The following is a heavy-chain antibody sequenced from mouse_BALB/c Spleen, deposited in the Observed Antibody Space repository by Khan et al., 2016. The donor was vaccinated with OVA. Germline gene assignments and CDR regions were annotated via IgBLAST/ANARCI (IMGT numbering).Heavy chain of an antibody. V-gene: IGHV5-6-3*01. CDR3: ASDYYRCDEGYWYFDV. Sequence: EVELVESGGGLVQPGGSLKLSCAASGFTFSGYGMSWVRQTPDKRLELVATINSNGGTSYYPDSVKGRFTISRDNAKNTLHLQMSSLKSEDTAMYYCASDYYRCDEGYWYFDVWGAGTTVTVSS. J-gene: IGHJ1*01. CDR1: GFTFSGYG. CDR2: INSNGGTS. D-gene: IGHD2-14*01.